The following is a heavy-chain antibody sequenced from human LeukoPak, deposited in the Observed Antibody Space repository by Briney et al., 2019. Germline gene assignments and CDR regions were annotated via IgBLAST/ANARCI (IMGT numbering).Heavy chain of an antibody. J-gene: IGHJ3*02. V-gene: IGHV3-66*01. CDR3: AHYDFWSGHALDI. CDR2: IYTGGGT. CDR1: ESIVSGNY. D-gene: IGHD3-3*01. Sequence: PGGSLRLPCAASESIVSGNYMTWVRQAPGKGLEWLSVIYTGGGTYYADSVKGRFTISRDTSKTTVYLQMNSLRGDDTAIYYCAHYDFWSGHALDIWGQGTMVTVSS.